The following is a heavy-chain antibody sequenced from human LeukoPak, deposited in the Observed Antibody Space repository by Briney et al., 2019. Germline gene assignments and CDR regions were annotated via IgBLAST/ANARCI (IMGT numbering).Heavy chain of an antibody. D-gene: IGHD3-22*01. CDR1: GYTFTGYY. J-gene: IGHJ4*02. Sequence: ASVKVSCKASGYTFTGYYMHRVRQAPGQGLEWMGWINPNSGGTNYAQKFQGRVTMTRDTSISTAYMELSRLRSDDTAVYYCARGYYDSSGYSPWGYWGQGTLVTVSS. V-gene: IGHV1-2*02. CDR3: ARGYYDSSGYSPWGY. CDR2: INPNSGGT.